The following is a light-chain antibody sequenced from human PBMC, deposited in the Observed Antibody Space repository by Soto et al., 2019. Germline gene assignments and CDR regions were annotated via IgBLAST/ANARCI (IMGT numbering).Light chain of an antibody. J-gene: IGLJ2*01. CDR3: QTWDTGIVV. V-gene: IGLV4-69*01. CDR2: VKSDGSH. Sequence: QLVLTQSPSASASLGASVKLTCTLSSGHGNYVIAWHQQQPEKGPRYLMKVKSDGSHSKGDGIPDRFSGSSSGAERYLAISRLRSEDEADYFCQTWDTGIVVFGGGTKLTVL. CDR1: SGHGNYV.